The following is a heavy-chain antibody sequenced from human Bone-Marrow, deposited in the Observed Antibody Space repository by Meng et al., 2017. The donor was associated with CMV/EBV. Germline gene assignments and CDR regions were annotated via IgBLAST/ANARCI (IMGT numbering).Heavy chain of an antibody. CDR2: ISAYNGNT. V-gene: IGHV1-18*01. J-gene: IGHJ6*02. CDR3: ARAGATPSYYYGMDV. D-gene: IGHD1-26*01. CDR1: GGTFSSYA. Sequence: ASVKVSCKTSGGTFSSYAISWVRQAPGQGLEWMGWISAYNGNTNYAQKLQGRVTMTTDTSTSTAYVELRSLRSDDTAVYYCARAGATPSYYYGMDVWGQGTTVTVSS.